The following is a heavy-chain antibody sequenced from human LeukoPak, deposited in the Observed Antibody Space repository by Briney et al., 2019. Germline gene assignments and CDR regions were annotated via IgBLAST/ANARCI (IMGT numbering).Heavy chain of an antibody. D-gene: IGHD1-7*01. CDR2: IYYSGST. CDR3: ARSYNWNYVGAFDI. J-gene: IGHJ3*02. Sequence: SSKTLSLTCTVSGGSISSYYWSWIRQPPGKGLEWIGYIYYSGSTNYNPSLKSRVTISVDTSKNQFSLKLSSVTAADTAVYYCARSYNWNYVGAFDIWGQGTMVTVSS. CDR1: GGSISSYY. V-gene: IGHV4-59*08.